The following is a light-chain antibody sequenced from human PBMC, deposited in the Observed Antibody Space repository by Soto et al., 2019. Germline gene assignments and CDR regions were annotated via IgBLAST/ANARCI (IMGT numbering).Light chain of an antibody. J-gene: IGKJ1*01. Sequence: EIVLTQSPATLTLSPGERATLSCRASQSVSSYLAWYQQRPGQAPRLLIYDASNRATGIPARFSGSGSGTDFTLTISSREPEDFALYYCQHRSNWPPTFGQGTKVEIK. CDR3: QHRSNWPPT. CDR2: DAS. CDR1: QSVSSY. V-gene: IGKV3-11*01.